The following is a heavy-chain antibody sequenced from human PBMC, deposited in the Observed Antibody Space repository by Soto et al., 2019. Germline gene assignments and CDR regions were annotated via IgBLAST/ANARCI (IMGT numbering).Heavy chain of an antibody. J-gene: IGHJ6*01. V-gene: IGHV4-34*01. Sequence: SETLSLTCAVYGGSFSGYYWSWIRQPPGKGLEWIGEINHSGNTNYNPSLKSRVTISVDTSKNQFSLKLSSVTAADTAVYYCARNNYVVCGYYYYPYGIAVWAQGTTFPVSS. D-gene: IGHD2-21*01. CDR3: ARNNYVVCGYYYYPYGIAV. CDR2: INHSGNT. CDR1: GGSFSGYY.